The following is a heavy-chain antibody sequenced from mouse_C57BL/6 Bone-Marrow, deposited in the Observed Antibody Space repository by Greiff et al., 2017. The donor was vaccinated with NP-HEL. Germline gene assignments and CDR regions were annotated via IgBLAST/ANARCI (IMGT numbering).Heavy chain of an antibody. Sequence: EVKLVESGGGLVQPKGSLKLSCAASGFSFNTYAMNWVRQAPGKGLEWVARIRSKSNNYATYYADSVKDRFTISRDDSESMLYLQMNNLKTEDTAMYYCVSSYDGYSYYYAMDYWGQGTSVTVSS. V-gene: IGHV10-1*01. CDR1: GFSFNTYA. CDR2: IRSKSNNYAT. D-gene: IGHD2-3*01. J-gene: IGHJ4*01. CDR3: VSSYDGYSYYYAMDY.